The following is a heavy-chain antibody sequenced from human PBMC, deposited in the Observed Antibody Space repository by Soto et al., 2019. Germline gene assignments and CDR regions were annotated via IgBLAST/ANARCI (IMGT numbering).Heavy chain of an antibody. J-gene: IGHJ6*02. Sequence: VESLKISCKASAYSFTSYWIGSARQMPGKGLEWMGIIYPGNSDTRYSPSFQGQVTISADKSISTAYLQWSSLKASDTAMYYCAKTAAGGKNYYGMYVWGQGT. CDR1: AYSFTSYW. CDR2: IYPGNSDT. V-gene: IGHV5-51*01. D-gene: IGHD6-13*01. CDR3: AKTAAGGKNYYGMYV.